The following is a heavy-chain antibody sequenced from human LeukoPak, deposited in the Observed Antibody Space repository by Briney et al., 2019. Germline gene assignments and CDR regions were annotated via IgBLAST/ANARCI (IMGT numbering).Heavy chain of an antibody. Sequence: GGSLRLSCAASGFTFSNAWMSWVRQAPGKGLEWVANIKADGSEKSYVDSVKGRFTISRDNAKNAVYLQMNSLRAEDTALYYCARRWANHDFWGQGALVTVSS. J-gene: IGHJ4*02. D-gene: IGHD4/OR15-4a*01. CDR3: ARRWANHDF. CDR2: IKADGSEK. V-gene: IGHV3-7*01. CDR1: GFTFSNAW.